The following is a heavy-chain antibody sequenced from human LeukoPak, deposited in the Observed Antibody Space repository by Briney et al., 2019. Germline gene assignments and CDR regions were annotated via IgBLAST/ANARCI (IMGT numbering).Heavy chain of an antibody. J-gene: IGHJ4*02. D-gene: IGHD3-22*01. Sequence: PGGSLRLSCAASGFSFSNHGMHWVRQAPGKGLVWVSRIESDGTTTTYADSVKGRFTISRDNAKNTLYLQMNSLRAEDTAVYYCTRGQSSGYSSGDYWGQGTLVTVSS. CDR2: IESDGTTT. CDR3: TRGQSSGYSSGDY. V-gene: IGHV3-74*01. CDR1: GFSFSNHG.